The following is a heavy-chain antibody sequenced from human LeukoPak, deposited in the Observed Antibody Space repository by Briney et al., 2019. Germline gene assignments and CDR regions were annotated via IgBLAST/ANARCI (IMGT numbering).Heavy chain of an antibody. CDR1: GGCISSYY. D-gene: IGHD2-2*01. J-gene: IGHJ6*02. Sequence: SETMSLTCTGSGGCISSYYWSWIRHPPGKGLEWIGYIYYSGSTNYNPSLKSQVTISVDTSKNQFSLKLSSVTAADTAVYYCARVGRNCSSTSCYRPYYYGMDVWGQGTTVTVSS. CDR3: ARVGRNCSSTSCYRPYYYGMDV. CDR2: IYYSGST. V-gene: IGHV4-59*01.